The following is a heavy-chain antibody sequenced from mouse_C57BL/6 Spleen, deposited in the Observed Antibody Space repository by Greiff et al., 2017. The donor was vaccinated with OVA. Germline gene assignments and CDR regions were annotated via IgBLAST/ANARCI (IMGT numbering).Heavy chain of an antibody. D-gene: IGHD2-5*01. Sequence: VKLVESGAELVRPGASVTLSCKASGYTFTDYEMHWVKQTPVHGLEWIGAIDPETGGTAYNQKFKGKAILTADKSASTAYMELRSLTSEDSAGYYCTRGGSNYAGFAYWGKGTLVTVSA. CDR1: GYTFTDYE. V-gene: IGHV1-15*01. J-gene: IGHJ3*01. CDR3: TRGGSNYAGFAY. CDR2: IDPETGGT.